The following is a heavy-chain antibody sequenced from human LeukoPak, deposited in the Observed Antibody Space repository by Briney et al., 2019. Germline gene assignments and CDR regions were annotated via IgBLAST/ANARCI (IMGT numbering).Heavy chain of an antibody. V-gene: IGHV4-39*07. J-gene: IGHJ4*02. CDR1: GGSISRSSHY. CDR3: ARNHYGHPLDY. CDR2: IYHSGST. D-gene: IGHD4-17*01. Sequence: SETLSLTCTVSGGSISRSSHYWGWVRQPPGKGLEWIGSIYHSGSTYYNPSLKSRVTISVDMSKNQFSLKLTSVTAADTAVYYCARNHYGHPLDYWGQGTLVTVSS.